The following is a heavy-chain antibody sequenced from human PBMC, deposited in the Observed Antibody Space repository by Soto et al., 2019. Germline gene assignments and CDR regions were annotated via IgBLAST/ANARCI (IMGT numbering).Heavy chain of an antibody. Sequence: QVQLVQSGAELKNPGASVKVACKASGYKFITYFIHWVRQAPGQGLEWMGMIHPSGDTGYAQKFRGRVTMTIDTSTTTAYMELRNLTSEDTAVYFSVRGYCTTSPCSGDFQFWGQGTLVTVSS. CDR2: IHPSGDT. J-gene: IGHJ1*01. CDR3: VRGYCTTSPCSGDFQF. V-gene: IGHV1-46*01. D-gene: IGHD2-15*01. CDR1: GYKFITYF.